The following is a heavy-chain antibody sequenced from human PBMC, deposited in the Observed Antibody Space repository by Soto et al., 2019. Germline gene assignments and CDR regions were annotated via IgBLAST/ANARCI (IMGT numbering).Heavy chain of an antibody. V-gene: IGHV1-69*01. CDR3: ASGGVGYCSGGSCYSDY. CDR2: IIPSFGTA. Sequence: QVQLVQSGAEVKKPGSSVKVSCKASGGTFSSYAISWVRQAPGQGLEWMGGIIPSFGTANYAQKFQGRVTITADESTSPAYMELSSLRSEDTAVYYCASGGVGYCSGGSCYSDYWGQGTLVTVSS. CDR1: GGTFSSYA. D-gene: IGHD2-15*01. J-gene: IGHJ4*02.